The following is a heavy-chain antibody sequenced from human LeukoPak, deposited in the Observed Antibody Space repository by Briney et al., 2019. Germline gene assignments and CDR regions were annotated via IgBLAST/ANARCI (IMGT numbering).Heavy chain of an antibody. J-gene: IGHJ4*02. D-gene: IGHD3-9*01. CDR2: IYYSGST. V-gene: IGHV4-39*01. Sequence: SETLSLTCTVSGGSISSSSYYWGWIRQPPGKGLEWIGSIYYSGSTYYNPSLKSRVTISVDTSKNQFSLKLSSVTAADTAVYYCARVTTYYDILTGYYRGKYYFDYWGQGTLVTVSS. CDR1: GGSISSSSYY. CDR3: ARVTTYYDILTGYYRGKYYFDY.